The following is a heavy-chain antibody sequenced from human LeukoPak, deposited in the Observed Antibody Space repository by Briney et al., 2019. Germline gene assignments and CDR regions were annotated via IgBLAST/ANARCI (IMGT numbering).Heavy chain of an antibody. Sequence: SQTLSLTCAVSGGSISSGSYYWSWIRQPAGKGLEWIGRIYSSGSTNHNPSLKSRVTISVDTSKNQCSLKLSSLSAEDTAVYHCARGWIANRLYFDYWGQGTLVSVSS. D-gene: IGHD2-21*01. V-gene: IGHV4-61*02. CDR3: ARGWIANRLYFDY. J-gene: IGHJ4*02. CDR1: GGSISSGSYY. CDR2: IYSSGST.